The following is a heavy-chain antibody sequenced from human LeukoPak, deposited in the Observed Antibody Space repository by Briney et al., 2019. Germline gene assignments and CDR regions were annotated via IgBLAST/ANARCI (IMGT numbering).Heavy chain of an antibody. CDR3: ARDGFGTGSN. Sequence: GGSLRLSCAASGLTFSNYWMDWVRQAPGEGLEWVANIKQDGSEKNYVDSVKGRFIISRDNAKNPLYLQMNTLRADDTAVYYCARDGFGTGSNWHQGTLVTVSS. CDR2: IKQDGSEK. J-gene: IGHJ4*02. V-gene: IGHV3-7*03. CDR1: GLTFSNYW. D-gene: IGHD3-16*01.